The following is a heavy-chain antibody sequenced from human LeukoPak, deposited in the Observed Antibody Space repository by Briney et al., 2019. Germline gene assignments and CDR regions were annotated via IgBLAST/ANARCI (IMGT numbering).Heavy chain of an antibody. CDR1: GFTFSDYY. CDR3: ARPPKSYKYYLGDY. D-gene: IGHD2/OR15-2a*01. V-gene: IGHV3-11*01. J-gene: IGHJ4*02. CDR2: ISSSGSTI. Sequence: GGSLRLSCAASGFTFSDYYMSRIRQAPGKGLEWVSYISSSGSTIYYADSVKGRFTISRDNAKNSLYLQMNSLRAEDTAVYYCARPPKSYKYYLGDYWGQGTLVTVSS.